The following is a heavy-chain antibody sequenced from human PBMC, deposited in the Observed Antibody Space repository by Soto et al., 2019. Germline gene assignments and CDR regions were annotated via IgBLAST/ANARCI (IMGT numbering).Heavy chain of an antibody. CDR2: IYYSGST. Sequence: PSETLSLSCSVSGGYIISYYGSWIRQHPGKGLEWIGYIYYSGSTNYNPSLKSRVTISVDTSKNQFSLKLNSVTAADTAVYYCARDRGRGYDQGVFDPWGQGTLVTVSS. D-gene: IGHD5-12*01. CDR3: ARDRGRGYDQGVFDP. CDR1: GGYIISYY. J-gene: IGHJ5*02. V-gene: IGHV4-59*01.